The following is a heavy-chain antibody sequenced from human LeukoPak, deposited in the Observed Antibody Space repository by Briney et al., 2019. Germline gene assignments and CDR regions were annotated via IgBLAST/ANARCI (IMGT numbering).Heavy chain of an antibody. CDR1: GYSFTSYW. CDR2: IDPSDSYT. CDR3: ARIASYYYYGMDV. V-gene: IGHV5-10-1*01. J-gene: IGHJ6*02. D-gene: IGHD6-13*01. Sequence: KPGQSLRISCKGSGYSFTSYWISWVSQKPGNGLEWMGRIDPSDSYTNYSPSFQGHVTISADKSISTAYLQWSSLKASDTAMYYCARIASYYYYGMDVWGQGTTVTVSS.